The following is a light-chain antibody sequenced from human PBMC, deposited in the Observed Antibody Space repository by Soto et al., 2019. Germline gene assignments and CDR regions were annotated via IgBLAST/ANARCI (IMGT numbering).Light chain of an antibody. V-gene: IGLV2-8*01. J-gene: IGLJ2*01. Sequence: QSVLTQPPSASGSPGQSVTISCTGTSSDVGGYEYVSWYQHHPGKAPKLMIYEVTKRPSGVPDRFSGSKSGNTASPTVSGLQAADEADYYYAAFAGDNLVFGGGTKLTVL. CDR1: SSDVGGYEY. CDR3: AAFAGDNLV. CDR2: EVT.